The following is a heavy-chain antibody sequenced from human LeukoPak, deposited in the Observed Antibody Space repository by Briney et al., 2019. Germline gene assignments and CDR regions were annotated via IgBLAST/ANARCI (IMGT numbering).Heavy chain of an antibody. CDR1: EFTFSTYP. J-gene: IGHJ4*02. V-gene: IGHV3-23*01. Sequence: GGSLRLSCAASEFTFSTYPMSWVRQAPGKGLEWVSLIGDGAATTYYADSVKGRFTISRDNSKNTLYLQMISLRAEDTAVYYCANLNSGYATDFWGQGTLVTVSS. D-gene: IGHD5-12*01. CDR3: ANLNSGYATDF. CDR2: IGDGAATT.